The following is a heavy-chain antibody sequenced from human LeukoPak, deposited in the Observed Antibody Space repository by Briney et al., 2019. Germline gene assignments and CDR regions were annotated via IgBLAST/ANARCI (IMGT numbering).Heavy chain of an antibody. J-gene: IGHJ4*02. CDR3: ARDRGSPGDFDY. CDR2: IIPILGIA. D-gene: IGHD3-10*01. CDR1: GGTFSSYA. Sequence: GASVKVSCKASGGTFSSYAISWVRQAPGQGLEWMGRIIPILGIANYAQKFQGRVMITADKSTSTAYMELSSLRSEDTAVYYCARDRGSPGDFDYWGQGTLVTVSS. V-gene: IGHV1-69*04.